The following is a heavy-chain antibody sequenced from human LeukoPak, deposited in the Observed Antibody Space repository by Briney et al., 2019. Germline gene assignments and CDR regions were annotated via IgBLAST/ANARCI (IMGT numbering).Heavy chain of an antibody. D-gene: IGHD3-22*01. V-gene: IGHV6-1*01. Sequence: SQTLSLTCAISGDSVSSNSATWDWIRQSPSRGLEWLGRTYYRSKWYNDYAVSLKTRIIINPDTSKNQLFLQLNSVTPEDTAVYYCAREGSSGYLFDYWGQGALVTVSS. CDR2: TYYRSKWYN. J-gene: IGHJ4*02. CDR3: AREGSSGYLFDY. CDR1: GDSVSSNSAT.